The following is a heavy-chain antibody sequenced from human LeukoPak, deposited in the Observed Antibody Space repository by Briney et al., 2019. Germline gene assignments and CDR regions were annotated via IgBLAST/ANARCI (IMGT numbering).Heavy chain of an antibody. V-gene: IGHV4-61*09. Sequence: PSETLSLTCTVSGGSISTGSYNWSRIRQPAGKGLQWIGHIYTSGSTNYNPSLKSRVTISVDTTKNQFSLNLSSVTAADTAVYYCARTKGTGYYYYFDYWGQGTLVTVSS. D-gene: IGHD3-22*01. CDR3: ARTKGTGYYYYFDY. CDR2: IYTSGST. J-gene: IGHJ4*02. CDR1: GGSISTGSYN.